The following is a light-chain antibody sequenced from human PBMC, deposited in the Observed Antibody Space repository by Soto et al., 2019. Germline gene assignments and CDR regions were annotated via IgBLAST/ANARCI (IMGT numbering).Light chain of an antibody. J-gene: IGKJ4*01. CDR3: QQFSSYQT. V-gene: IGKV1-13*02. CDR2: GAS. Sequence: AIQVTQSPSSLSASVGDRVTINCRTSQGISTALAWYQQRPWGPPKLLIYGASTLESGVPSRFSGSGSGTDFTLVITNLQPEDFATYYCQQFSSYQTFGGGTKVEIK. CDR1: QGISTA.